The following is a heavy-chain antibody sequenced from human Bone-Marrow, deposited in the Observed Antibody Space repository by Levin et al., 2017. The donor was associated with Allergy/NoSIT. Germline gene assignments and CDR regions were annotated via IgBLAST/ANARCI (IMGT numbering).Heavy chain of an antibody. J-gene: IGHJ6*02. CDR3: AKDVGIGEAPLFYAMDV. D-gene: IGHD2-15*01. Sequence: PGGSLRLSCAASGFIFNYYGMYWVRQAPGKGLEWVAVISYDESNKKYADSVKGRFTISRDNSKNTLYLQMNSLRVEDTAVYYCAKDVGIGEAPLFYAMDVWGQGTTVTVSS. CDR2: ISYDESNK. V-gene: IGHV3-30*18. CDR1: GFIFNYYG.